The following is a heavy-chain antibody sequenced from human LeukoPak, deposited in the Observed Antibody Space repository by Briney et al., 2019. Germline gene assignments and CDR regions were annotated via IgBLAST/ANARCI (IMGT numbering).Heavy chain of an antibody. Sequence: SETLSLTCAVYGGSFSDYYWTWIRQPPGKGLEWIAEINHSGSTNYNPSLKSRVTVSVDTSNNHFSLRLRSVTAADTAVYYCARDSGYDSDFDYWGQGTLVTVSS. CDR3: ARDSGYDSDFDY. CDR1: GGSFSDYY. J-gene: IGHJ4*02. CDR2: INHSGST. V-gene: IGHV4-34*01. D-gene: IGHD5-12*01.